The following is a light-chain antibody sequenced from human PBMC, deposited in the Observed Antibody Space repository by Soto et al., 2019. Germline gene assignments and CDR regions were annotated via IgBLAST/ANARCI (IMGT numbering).Light chain of an antibody. CDR1: SGYSNYK. V-gene: IGLV9-49*01. CDR3: GADHGSGSNFVV. CDR2: VGTGGIVG. J-gene: IGLJ2*01. Sequence: QPVLTQPPSASASLGASVTLTCTLSSGYSNYKVDWYQQRPGKGPRFVMRVGTGGIVGSKGDGIPDRFSVLGSGLNRYLTIKNIQEEDESDYHCGADHGSGSNFVVFGGGTKVTVI.